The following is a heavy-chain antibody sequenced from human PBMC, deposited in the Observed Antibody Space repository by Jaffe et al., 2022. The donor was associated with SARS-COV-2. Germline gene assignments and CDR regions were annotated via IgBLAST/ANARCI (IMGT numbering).Heavy chain of an antibody. CDR2: VSYDGSNE. V-gene: IGHV3-30*18. J-gene: IGHJ6*02. Sequence: QVQLVESGGGVVQPGRSLRLSCAASGFTFSSYGMHWVRQAPGKGLEWVAVVSYDGSNEYYADSVKGRFTISRDKSKNTLSLQMNSLRAEDTAVYYCAKDLVPAAMNNYYYYGMDVWGQGTTVTVS. D-gene: IGHD2-2*01. CDR1: GFTFSSYG. CDR3: AKDLVPAAMNNYYYYGMDV.